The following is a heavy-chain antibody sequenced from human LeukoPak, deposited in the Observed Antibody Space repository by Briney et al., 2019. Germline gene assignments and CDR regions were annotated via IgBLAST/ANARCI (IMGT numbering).Heavy chain of an antibody. CDR3: ARGARYYYYGMDV. J-gene: IGHJ6*02. Sequence: GGSLRLSCAASGFTFSNYWMNWVRRAPGKGLEWVANIKQDGSEKYYVDSVKGRFTISRDNAKNSLYLQMNSLRAEDTAVYYCARGARYYYYGMDVWGQGTTVTVSS. D-gene: IGHD6-6*01. CDR2: IKQDGSEK. V-gene: IGHV3-7*01. CDR1: GFTFSNYW.